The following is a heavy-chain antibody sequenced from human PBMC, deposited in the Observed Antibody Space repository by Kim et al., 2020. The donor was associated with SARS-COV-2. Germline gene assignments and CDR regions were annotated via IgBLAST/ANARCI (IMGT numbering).Heavy chain of an antibody. J-gene: IGHJ6*02. CDR2: ISSSSSTI. CDR3: ARDAVLRYFDWIYYYYRMDV. D-gene: IGHD3-9*01. CDR1: GFTFSSYS. V-gene: IGHV3-48*02. Sequence: GGSLRLSCAASGFTFSSYSMNWVRQAPGKGLEWVSYISSSSSTIYYADSVKGRFTISRDNAKNSLYMQMNSLRDEDTAVYYCARDAVLRYFDWIYYYYRMDVWGQGTTVTVSS.